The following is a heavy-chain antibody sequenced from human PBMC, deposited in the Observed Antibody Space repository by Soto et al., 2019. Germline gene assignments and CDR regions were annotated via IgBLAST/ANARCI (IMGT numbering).Heavy chain of an antibody. V-gene: IGHV3-66*03. J-gene: IGHJ6*02. D-gene: IGHD5-18*01. CDR2: ISNCGNT. CDR3: ARGPDTAICRDTIQRVGTTYYKYGMDV. Sequence: EVQLVESGGDSIQPGGSLRLSCAASGFSVSTNYMSWLRQAPGKGLEWVSRISNCGNTSYANSVKGRFTISRDDSRNTLYLQMNSLSVEDTAVYYCARGPDTAICRDTIQRVGTTYYKYGMDVWGQGTTVTVSS. CDR1: GFSVSTNY.